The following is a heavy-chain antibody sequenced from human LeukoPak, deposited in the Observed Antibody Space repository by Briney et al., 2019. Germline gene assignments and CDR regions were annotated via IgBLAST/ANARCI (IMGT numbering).Heavy chain of an antibody. D-gene: IGHD3-22*01. CDR1: GGSISSYY. CDR2: IKQDGSEK. V-gene: IGHV3-7*01. Sequence: ETLSLTCTVSGGSISSYYWSWVRQAPGKGLEWVANIKQDGSEKYYVDSVKGRFTIPRDNAKNSLYLQMNSLRAEDTAVYYCARAYYYDSSGYYYGPEVFDYWGQGTLVAVSS. CDR3: ARAYYYDSSGYYYGPEVFDY. J-gene: IGHJ4*02.